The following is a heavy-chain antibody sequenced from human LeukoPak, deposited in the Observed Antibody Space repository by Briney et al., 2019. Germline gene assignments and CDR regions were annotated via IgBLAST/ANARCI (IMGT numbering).Heavy chain of an antibody. Sequence: SPSETLSLTCTVSGGSISSYYWSWIRQPPGKGLEWIGYIYYSGSTNYNPSLKSRVTISVDTSKNQFSLKLSSVTAADTAVYYCASGDYYDSSGYYYWGQGTLVTVSS. J-gene: IGHJ4*02. CDR2: IYYSGST. CDR3: ASGDYYDSSGYYY. V-gene: IGHV4-59*01. CDR1: GGSISSYY. D-gene: IGHD3-22*01.